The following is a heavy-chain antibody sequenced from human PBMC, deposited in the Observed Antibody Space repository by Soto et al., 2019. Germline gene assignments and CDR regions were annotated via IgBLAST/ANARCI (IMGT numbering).Heavy chain of an antibody. V-gene: IGHV3-7*01. J-gene: IGHJ6*03. CDR1: GFTFSSYW. CDR2: IKQDGSEK. CDR3: ARGISDYDILTGPPRYYYYYYYMDV. D-gene: IGHD3-9*01. Sequence: PGGSLRLSCAASGFTFSSYWMSWVRQAPGKGLEWVANIKQDGSEKYYVDSVKGRFTISRDNAKNSLYLQMNSLRAEDTAVYYCARGISDYDILTGPPRYYYYYYYMDVWGKGTTVTVSS.